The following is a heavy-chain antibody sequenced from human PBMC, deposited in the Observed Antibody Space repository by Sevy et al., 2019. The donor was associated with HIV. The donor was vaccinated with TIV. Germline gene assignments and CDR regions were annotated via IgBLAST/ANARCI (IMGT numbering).Heavy chain of an antibody. CDR3: TTYYDFWSGYYTSPYYFDY. D-gene: IGHD3-3*01. CDR1: GFTFGDYA. Sequence: GGSLRLSCTASGFTFGDYAMSWVRQAPGKGLEWVGFIRSKAYGGTTEYAASVKGRFTISRDDSKSIAYLQMNSLKTEDKAVYYCTTYYDFWSGYYTSPYYFDYWGQGTLVTVSS. J-gene: IGHJ4*02. CDR2: IRSKAYGGTT. V-gene: IGHV3-49*04.